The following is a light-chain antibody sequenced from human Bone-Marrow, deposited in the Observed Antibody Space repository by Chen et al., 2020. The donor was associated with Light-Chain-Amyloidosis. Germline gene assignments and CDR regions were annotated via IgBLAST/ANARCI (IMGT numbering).Light chain of an antibody. CDR1: DLPTKY. Sequence: SYELTQPPSVSVSPGQPARITCSGDDLPTKYAYWYQQKPGQAPVLVIHRDTERPSGISERFSGSSSGTTATLTISGVQAEDEADYHCQSADSSGTYEVIVGGGTKLTVL. V-gene: IGLV3-25*03. CDR2: RDT. CDR3: QSADSSGTYEVI. J-gene: IGLJ2*01.